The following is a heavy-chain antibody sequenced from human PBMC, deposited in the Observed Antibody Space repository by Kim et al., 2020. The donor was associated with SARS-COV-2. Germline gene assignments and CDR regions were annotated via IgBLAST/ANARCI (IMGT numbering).Heavy chain of an antibody. Sequence: ADSVKGRFTISRDNSKNTLYLQMNSLRAEDTAVYYCARDYRISTRGAFDIWGQGTMVTVSS. J-gene: IGHJ3*02. D-gene: IGHD2-15*01. CDR3: ARDYRISTRGAFDI. V-gene: IGHV3-33*01.